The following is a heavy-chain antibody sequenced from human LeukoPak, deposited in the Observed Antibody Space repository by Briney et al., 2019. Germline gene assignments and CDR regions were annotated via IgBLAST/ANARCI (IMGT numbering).Heavy chain of an antibody. Sequence: PGGSPRLSCVLSTFTKAWMNWVRQAPGKGLEWVGRVKNRGDGMATDYAAPVKGRFIISRDDSKKTVYLQMDSLKTEDTAVYFCTTEYFGGFEYWGQGTLVTVSS. CDR1: TFTKAW. J-gene: IGHJ4*02. CDR2: VKNRGDGMAT. V-gene: IGHV3-15*07. D-gene: IGHD3-16*01. CDR3: TTEYFGGFEY.